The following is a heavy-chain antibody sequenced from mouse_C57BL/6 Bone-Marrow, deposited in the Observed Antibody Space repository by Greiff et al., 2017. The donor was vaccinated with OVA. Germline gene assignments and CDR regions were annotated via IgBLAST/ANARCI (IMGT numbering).Heavy chain of an antibody. CDR3: ARHEGKGITTLVLDY. V-gene: IGHV1-62-2*01. J-gene: IGHJ2*01. D-gene: IGHD1-1*01. CDR2: FYPGSGSI. CDR1: GYTFTEYT. Sequence: QVQLQQSGAELVKPGASVKLSCKASGYTFTEYTIHWVKQRSGQGLEWIGWFYPGSGSIKYNEKFKDKATLTANKSSSTVYMELSRLTSEDAAVYFCARHEGKGITTLVLDYWGQGTTLTVSS.